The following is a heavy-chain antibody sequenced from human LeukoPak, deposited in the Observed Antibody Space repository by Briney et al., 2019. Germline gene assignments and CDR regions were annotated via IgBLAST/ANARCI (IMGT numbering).Heavy chain of an antibody. Sequence: PGGSLRLSCAASGFTFDDYAMHWVRQAPGKGLEWVSGISWNSGSIGYADSVKGRFTISRDNAKNSLYLQMNSLRAEDTALYYCAKDYGDYYYFDYWGQGTLVTVSS. CDR1: GFTFDDYA. J-gene: IGHJ4*02. D-gene: IGHD4-17*01. CDR2: ISWNSGSI. V-gene: IGHV3-9*01. CDR3: AKDYGDYYYFDY.